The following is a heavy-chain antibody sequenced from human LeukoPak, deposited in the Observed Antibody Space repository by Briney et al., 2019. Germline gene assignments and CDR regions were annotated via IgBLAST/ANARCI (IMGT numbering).Heavy chain of an antibody. CDR2: IYHSGTT. D-gene: IGHD1-26*01. CDR1: GHSISSGYY. J-gene: IGHJ4*02. Sequence: PSETLSLTCAVSGHSISSGYYWGWIRQPPGKGLEWIGNIYHSGTTDYNPSLESRLTISVDTSKNQFSLKLRSVTAADTAVYYCATWDSGRYSQIDNWGQGTLVTVSS. V-gene: IGHV4-38-2*01. CDR3: ATWDSGRYSQIDN.